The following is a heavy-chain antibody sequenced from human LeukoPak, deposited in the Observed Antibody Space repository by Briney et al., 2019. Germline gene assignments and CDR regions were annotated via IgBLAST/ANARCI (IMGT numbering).Heavy chain of an antibody. J-gene: IGHJ4*02. CDR3: ARVRTTGIAAAGTTYYSDY. D-gene: IGHD6-13*01. Sequence: GGSLRLSCAASGFTFSTYSMNWVRQAPGKGLEWVSSISSSSSYIYYADSLKGRFTISRDNAKNSLYLQMNSLRAEDTAVYYCARVRTTGIAAAGTTYYSDYWGQGTLVTVSS. V-gene: IGHV3-21*01. CDR1: GFTFSTYS. CDR2: ISSSSSYI.